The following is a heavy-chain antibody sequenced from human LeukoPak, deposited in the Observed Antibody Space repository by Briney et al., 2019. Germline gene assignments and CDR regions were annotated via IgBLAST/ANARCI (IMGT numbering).Heavy chain of an antibody. D-gene: IGHD3-10*01. V-gene: IGHV1-69*13. CDR1: GGTFDING. J-gene: IGHJ4*02. CDR3: ARGGLNMFRDRQGFDY. CDR2: IIPLFGTA. Sequence: SVNLSFKSSGGTFDINGSSWGRQAPGQGLEGMGGIIPLFGTANYAQKFQGRVTITADVSTTTAYMELSSLRFEDTAVFYCARGGLNMFRDRQGFDYWGQGTLVTVSS.